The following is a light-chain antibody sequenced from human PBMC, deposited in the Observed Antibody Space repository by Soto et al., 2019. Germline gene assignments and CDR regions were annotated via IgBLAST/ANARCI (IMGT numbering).Light chain of an antibody. CDR1: QDISVY. V-gene: IGKV1-27*01. CDR2: SAS. CDR3: QKFNTAPLT. Sequence: DIQMTQSPSSLSASVGYRVTITCRASQDISVYLAWYQQKPGKVPKLLIYSASTLQSGVPSRFSGSGSGTDLTLTIRSLQPEDVATYFCQKFNTAPLTFGQGTRLEIK. J-gene: IGKJ5*01.